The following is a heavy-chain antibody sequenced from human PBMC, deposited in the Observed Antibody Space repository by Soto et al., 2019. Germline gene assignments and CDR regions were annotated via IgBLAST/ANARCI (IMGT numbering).Heavy chain of an antibody. V-gene: IGHV4-61*01. CDR2: IYYNGGT. D-gene: IGHD3-10*01. CDR1: GASIRSGSYY. CDR3: ARVRGWYGSGAVSVIFDA. Sequence: QVQLQESGPGLVKPSETLSLTCTVSGASIRSGSYYWSWLRQPPGKGLEWIGHIYYNGGTFYNPSAESRVTISVDTSKNQFSLRQTPVTAADTAVYYCARVRGWYGSGAVSVIFDAWGQGTLVTVSS. J-gene: IGHJ5*02.